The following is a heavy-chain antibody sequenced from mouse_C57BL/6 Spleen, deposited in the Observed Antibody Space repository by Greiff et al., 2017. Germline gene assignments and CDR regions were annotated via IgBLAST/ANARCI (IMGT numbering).Heavy chain of an antibody. V-gene: IGHV1-7*01. D-gene: IGHD1-1*01. Sequence: QVQLQQPGAELVRPGSSVKLSCKASGYTFTSYWMHWVKQRPGQGLEWIGYINPSSGYTKYNQKFKDKATLTADKSSSTAYMQLSSLTYEDSAVYYCARGLYYYGSSLDYWGQGTTLTVSS. CDR1: GYTFTSYW. J-gene: IGHJ2*01. CDR3: ARGLYYYGSSLDY. CDR2: INPSSGYT.